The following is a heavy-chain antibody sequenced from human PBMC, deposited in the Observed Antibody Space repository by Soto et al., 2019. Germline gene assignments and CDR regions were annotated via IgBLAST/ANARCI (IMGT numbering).Heavy chain of an antibody. CDR3: ARDRQYYHFWSGYQNEGPYDMDV. CDR2: INHSGGT. CDR1: GGSFSGYY. V-gene: IGHV4-34*02. D-gene: IGHD3-3*02. Sequence: QVQLQQWGAGLLKPSETLSLTCVVYGGSFSGYYWTWIRQAPGKGLEWIGEINHSGGTNYNSSLMSRGTISVDKSKNQLPLILSSVTAADTAVYYCARDRQYYHFWSGYQNEGPYDMDVWGQGTTVTVSS. J-gene: IGHJ6*02.